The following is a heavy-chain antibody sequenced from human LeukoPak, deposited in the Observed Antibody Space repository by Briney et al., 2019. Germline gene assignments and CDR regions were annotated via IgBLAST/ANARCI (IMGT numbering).Heavy chain of an antibody. CDR2: IWYDGSNK. D-gene: IGHD2/OR15-2a*01. CDR3: ARSDNTGYMDV. J-gene: IGHJ6*03. V-gene: IGHV3-33*01. Sequence: GGSPRLSCAASGFTFSSYGMHWVRQAPGKGLEWVAVIWYDGSNKYYADSVKGRFTISRDNSKNTLYLQMNSLRAEDTAVYYCARSDNTGYMDVWGKGTTVTVSS. CDR1: GFTFSSYG.